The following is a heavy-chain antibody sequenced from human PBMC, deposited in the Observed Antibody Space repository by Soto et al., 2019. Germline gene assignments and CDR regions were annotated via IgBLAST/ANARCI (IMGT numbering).Heavy chain of an antibody. D-gene: IGHD6-13*01. J-gene: IGHJ6*02. CDR1: GFTFSSYA. CDR2: ISYDGSNK. V-gene: IGHV3-30-3*01. Sequence: GGSLRLSCAASGFTFSSYAMHWVRQAPGKGLEWVAVISYDGSNKYNADSVKGRFTISRDNSKNTLYLQMNSLRAEDTAVYYCARVAAEAAAGTYYYYGMDVWGQGTTVTVSS. CDR3: ARVAAEAAAGTYYYYGMDV.